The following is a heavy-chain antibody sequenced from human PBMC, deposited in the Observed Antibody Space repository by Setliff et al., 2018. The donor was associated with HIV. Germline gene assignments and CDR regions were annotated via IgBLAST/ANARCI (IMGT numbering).Heavy chain of an antibody. V-gene: IGHV4-39*07. J-gene: IGHJ3*02. D-gene: IGHD6-19*01. CDR3: ARRNSGWYDAFDI. Sequence: SETLSLTCIVSGGSISSSSYYWGWIRQPPGKGLEWIGTVYYSGTTYYNPSLNDRATISLDTSKNQFSLKLSSVTAADTAVYHCARRNSGWYDAFDIWGQGTMVTVSS. CDR2: VYYSGTT. CDR1: GGSISSSSYY.